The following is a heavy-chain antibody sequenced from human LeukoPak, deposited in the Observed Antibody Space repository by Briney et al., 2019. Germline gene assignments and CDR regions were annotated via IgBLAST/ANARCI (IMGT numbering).Heavy chain of an antibody. J-gene: IGHJ3*02. CDR2: IHYSGNT. D-gene: IGHD1-1*01. CDR1: GGSISSSSYY. Sequence: SETLSLTCTVSGGSISSSSYYWGWIRQPPGKGLEWIGSIHYSGNTYYNPSLKSRVTISVDTSKDQFSLKLTSVTAADTAVYYCARNVPSPSHHFDIWGQGTVVTVSS. V-gene: IGHV4-39*01. CDR3: ARNVPSPSHHFDI.